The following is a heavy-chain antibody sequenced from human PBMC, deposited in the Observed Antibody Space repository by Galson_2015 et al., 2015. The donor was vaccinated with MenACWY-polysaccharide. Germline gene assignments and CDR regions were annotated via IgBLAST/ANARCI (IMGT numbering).Heavy chain of an antibody. CDR2: IGAHNGKT. J-gene: IGHJ5*02. D-gene: IGHD3-10*01. CDR1: GYTFTNFG. Sequence: SVKVSCKASGYTFTNFGITWVRQAPGQGLEWMGWIGAHNGKTNYAQKLQGRVTMTTDTSTSTAYMELRSLRSDDTAVYYCARENVLLWSTRWFDPWGQGTLVTVSS. V-gene: IGHV1-18*01. CDR3: ARENVLLWSTRWFDP.